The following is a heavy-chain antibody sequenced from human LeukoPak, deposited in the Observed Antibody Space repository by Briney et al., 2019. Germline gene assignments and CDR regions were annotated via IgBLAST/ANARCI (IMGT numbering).Heavy chain of an antibody. J-gene: IGHJ3*02. CDR2: IYYSGST. Sequence: KASETLSLTCTVSGGSISSGGYYWSWIRQHPGEGLEWIGYIYYSGSTYYNPSLKSRVTISVDTSKNQFSLKLSSVTAADTAVYYCARTASLSDAFDIWGQGTMVTVSS. CDR3: ARTASLSDAFDI. CDR1: GGSISSGGYY. D-gene: IGHD5-18*01. V-gene: IGHV4-31*03.